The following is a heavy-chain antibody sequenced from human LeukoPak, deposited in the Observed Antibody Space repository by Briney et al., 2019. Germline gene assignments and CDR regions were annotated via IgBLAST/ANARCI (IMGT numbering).Heavy chain of an antibody. CDR2: INPNSGGT. Sequence: ASVKVSCKASGYTFTGYYMHWVRRAPGQGLEWMGWINPNSGGTNYAQKFQGRVTMTRDTSISTAYMELSRLRSDDTAVYYCARDEDYDFWSGYYGEYNWFDPWGQGTLVTVSS. D-gene: IGHD3-3*01. V-gene: IGHV1-2*02. CDR1: GYTFTGYY. J-gene: IGHJ5*02. CDR3: ARDEDYDFWSGYYGEYNWFDP.